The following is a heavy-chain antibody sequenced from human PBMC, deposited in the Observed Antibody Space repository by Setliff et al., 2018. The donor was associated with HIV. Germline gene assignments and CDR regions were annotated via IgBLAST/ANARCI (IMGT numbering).Heavy chain of an antibody. CDR3: ARVRTFGGVVVEGNYFDY. CDR2: ISGSGSSI. Sequence: SLRLSCAVSGFTFSSFEMNWVRQAPGKGLKWVSYISGSGSSIYYADSVKGRFTISRDNAKNSLYLQMNSLRAEDTAVYYCARVRTFGGVVVEGNYFDYWGQGTLVTVSS. D-gene: IGHD3-16*02. CDR1: GFTFSSFE. V-gene: IGHV3-48*03. J-gene: IGHJ4*02.